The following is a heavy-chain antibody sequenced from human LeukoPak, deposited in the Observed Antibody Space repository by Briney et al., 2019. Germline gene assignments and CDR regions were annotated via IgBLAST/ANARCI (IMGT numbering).Heavy chain of an antibody. CDR3: ARGPIRAKNWFDP. J-gene: IGHJ5*02. Sequence: PSETLSLTCNVSGGSISNRAYYWAWIRQPPGKGLEWIGSVFYSGSKYSNPSLESRLTISVDTSKNQFSLKLSSVTAADTAVYYCARGPIRAKNWFDPWGQGTLVTVSS. CDR1: GGSISNRAYY. CDR2: VFYSGSK. V-gene: IGHV4-39*07.